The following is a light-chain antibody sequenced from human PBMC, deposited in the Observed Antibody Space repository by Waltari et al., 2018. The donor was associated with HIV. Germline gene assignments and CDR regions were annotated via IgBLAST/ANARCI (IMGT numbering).Light chain of an antibody. J-gene: IGLJ3*02. CDR2: EGS. CDR3: CSYAGSSTLV. CDR1: SSDVGRYNL. V-gene: IGLV2-23*01. Sequence: QSALTQPASVSGSPGQSITISCNGTSSDVGRYNLVSWYQQHQGKAPKLMIYEGSKRPSGVSNRFSGSKAGNTASLTISGLQAEDEADYYCCSYAGSSTLVFGGGTKLTVL.